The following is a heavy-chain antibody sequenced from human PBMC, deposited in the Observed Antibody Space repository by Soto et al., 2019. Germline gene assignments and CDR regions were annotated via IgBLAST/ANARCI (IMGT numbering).Heavy chain of an antibody. D-gene: IGHD2-2*01. Sequence: LSLTFTVSGGSISSYYWSWIRQPPGKGLEWIGYIYYSGSTNYNPSLKSRVTISVDTSKNQFSLKLSSVTAADTAVYYCARVGRYCSSTSCWYNWFDPWGQGTLVTVSS. CDR3: ARVGRYCSSTSCWYNWFDP. CDR2: IYYSGST. J-gene: IGHJ5*02. CDR1: GGSISSYY. V-gene: IGHV4-59*01.